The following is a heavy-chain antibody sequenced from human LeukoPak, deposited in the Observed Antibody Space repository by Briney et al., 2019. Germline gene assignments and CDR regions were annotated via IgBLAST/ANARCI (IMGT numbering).Heavy chain of an antibody. J-gene: IGHJ6*03. Sequence: GESLKISCKGSGYSFTSYWIGWVRQMPGKGLEWMGIIYPGDSDTRYSPSFQGQVTISADKSISTAYMELSRLRSDDTAVYYCARGQFSWELYYYYYMDVWGKGTTVTVSS. CDR3: ARGQFSWELYYYYYMDV. CDR2: IYPGDSDT. CDR1: GYSFTSYW. V-gene: IGHV5-51*01. D-gene: IGHD1-26*01.